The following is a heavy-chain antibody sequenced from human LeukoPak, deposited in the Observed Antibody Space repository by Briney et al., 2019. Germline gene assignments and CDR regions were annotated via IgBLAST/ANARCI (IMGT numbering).Heavy chain of an antibody. CDR3: ARPRGGSGSYYDAFDI. J-gene: IGHJ3*02. D-gene: IGHD3-10*01. CDR2: IYPGDSDT. CDR1: GYSFTSYW. V-gene: IGHV5-51*01. Sequence: GESLKISCKGSGYSFTSYWIGWVRQMPGKGLEWMGIIYPGDSDTRYSPSFQGQVTISADKSISTAYLQWSSLKASDIAMYYCARPRGGSGSYYDAFDIWGQGTMVTVSS.